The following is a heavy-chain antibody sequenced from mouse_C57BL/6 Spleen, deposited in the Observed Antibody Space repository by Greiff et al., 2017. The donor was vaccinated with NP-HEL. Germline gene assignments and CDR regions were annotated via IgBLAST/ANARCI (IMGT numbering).Heavy chain of an antibody. CDR3: ARSIYYYGSSYDWYFDV. CDR1: GYAFSSSW. V-gene: IGHV1-82*01. CDR2: IYPGDGDT. Sequence: QVQLQQSGPELVKPGASVKISCKASGYAFSSSWMNWVKQRPGKGLEWIGRIYPGDGDTNYNGKFKGKATLTADKSSSTADMQLSSLTSEDSAVYFCARSIYYYGSSYDWYFDVGGTGTTVTVSS. J-gene: IGHJ1*03. D-gene: IGHD1-1*01.